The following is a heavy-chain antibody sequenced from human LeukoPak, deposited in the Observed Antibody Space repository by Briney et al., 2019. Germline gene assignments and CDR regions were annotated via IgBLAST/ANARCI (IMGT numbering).Heavy chain of an antibody. CDR1: GFTFSSYW. D-gene: IGHD1-7*01. V-gene: IGHV3-30-3*01. Sequence: GGSLRLPCAASGFTFSSYWMSWVRQAPGKGLEWVAVISYDGSNKYYADSVKGRFTISRDNSKNTLYLQMNSLRAEDTAVYYCARPRFELELQSAFDYWGQGTLVTVSS. J-gene: IGHJ4*02. CDR2: ISYDGSNK. CDR3: ARPRFELELQSAFDY.